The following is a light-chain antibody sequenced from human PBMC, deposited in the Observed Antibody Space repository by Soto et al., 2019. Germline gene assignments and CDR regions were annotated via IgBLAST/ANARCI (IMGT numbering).Light chain of an antibody. J-gene: IGLJ2*01. V-gene: IGLV2-14*03. CDR3: CSYTTTSTVV. CDR1: SSDVGGYDY. CDR2: EVF. Sequence: QSALTQPASVSGSPGQSITISCTGTSSDVGGYDYVSWYQQHPGKVPKLMIYEVFRRPSGISDRFSGSKSGNTASLTISGLQAEDEADYYCCSYTTTSTVVFGGGTTLTVL.